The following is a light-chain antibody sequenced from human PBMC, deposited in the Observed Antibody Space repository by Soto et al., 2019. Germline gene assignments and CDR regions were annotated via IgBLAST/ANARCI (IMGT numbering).Light chain of an antibody. Sequence: DIQMTKSPSTLSASVGDRVTITCRASQSISSWLDWYQQKPGKAPKLLIYDASSLESGVPSRFSGSGSGTEFTLTICSLQPDDFATYYCQHYTRTFGQGTKVEIK. CDR1: QSISSW. CDR2: DAS. V-gene: IGKV1-5*01. J-gene: IGKJ1*01. CDR3: QHYTRT.